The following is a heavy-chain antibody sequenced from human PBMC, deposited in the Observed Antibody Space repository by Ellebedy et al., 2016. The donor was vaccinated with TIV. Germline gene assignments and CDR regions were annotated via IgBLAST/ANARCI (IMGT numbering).Heavy chain of an antibody. CDR2: ISGSGGTT. D-gene: IGHD3-3*01. V-gene: IGHV3-23*01. J-gene: IGHJ4*02. CDR1: GFTFSSYA. CDR3: AKDLRFLEWLMTSLFDY. Sequence: GESLKISXAASGFTFSSYAMSWVRQAPGKGLEWVSAISGSGGTTYYADSAKGRFTISRDNSKNTLYLQMNSLRAEDTAVYYCAKDLRFLEWLMTSLFDYWGQGTLVTVSS.